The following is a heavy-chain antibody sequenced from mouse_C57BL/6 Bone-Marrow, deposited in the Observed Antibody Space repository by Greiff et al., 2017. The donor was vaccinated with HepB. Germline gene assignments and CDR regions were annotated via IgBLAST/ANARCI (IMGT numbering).Heavy chain of an antibody. J-gene: IGHJ2*01. V-gene: IGHV1-64*01. CDR3: ARDDGYYGYFDY. CDR2: IHPNSGST. CDR1: GYTFTSYW. Sequence: QVHVKQPGAELVKPGASVKLSCKASGYTFTSYWLHWVKQRPGQGLEWIGMIHPNSGSTNYNEKFKSKATLTVDKSSSTAYMQLSSLTSEDSAVYYCARDDGYYGYFDYWGQGTTLTVSS. D-gene: IGHD2-3*01.